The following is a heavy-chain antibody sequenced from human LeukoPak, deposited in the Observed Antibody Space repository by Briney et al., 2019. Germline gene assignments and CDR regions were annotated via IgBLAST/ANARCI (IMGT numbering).Heavy chain of an antibody. CDR3: ALGAGGGSIELN. D-gene: IGHD2-15*01. V-gene: IGHV3-21*01. J-gene: IGHJ4*02. CDR2: ISSSSYI. CDR1: GFTFSSYR. Sequence: GGSLRLSCAASGFTFSSYRMNWVRHAPGKGLDWVSSISSSSYIYYADSVKGRFTISRDHAENSLYPQMNSLRAQDTAVYYCALGAGGGSIELNWGQGTLVTVSS.